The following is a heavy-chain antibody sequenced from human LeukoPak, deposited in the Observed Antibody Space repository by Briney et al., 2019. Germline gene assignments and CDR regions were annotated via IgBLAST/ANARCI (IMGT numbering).Heavy chain of an antibody. CDR3: ARAAPFSPLDS. D-gene: IGHD6-6*01. CDR2: IYSSGMT. Sequence: SETLPLTCTVSGGSISGYYWSWIRQPPGKGLEWIGYIYSSGMTNYNPSLKSRVTISVDTSKNQFSLQLNSVIAADTAVYYCARAAPFSPLDSWGQGTLVTVSS. CDR1: GGSISGYY. J-gene: IGHJ4*02. V-gene: IGHV4-59*01.